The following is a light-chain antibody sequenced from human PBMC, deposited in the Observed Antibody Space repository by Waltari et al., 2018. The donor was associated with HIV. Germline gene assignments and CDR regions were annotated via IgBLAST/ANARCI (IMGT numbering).Light chain of an antibody. CDR3: QSADSSGSNFV. CDR2: KDS. CDR1: ALAKQY. Sequence: SYELTQPPSVSVSPGQTARITCSGDALAKQYAHWYQQKSGPAPGSVIYKDSERPSGIPERFSGSSSGKTVTLTISGVQAEDEADYYCQSADSSGSNFVFGTGTKVTVL. J-gene: IGLJ1*01. V-gene: IGLV3-25*03.